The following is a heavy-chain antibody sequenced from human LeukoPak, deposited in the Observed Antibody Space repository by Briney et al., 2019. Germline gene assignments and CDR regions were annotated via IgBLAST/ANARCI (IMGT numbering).Heavy chain of an antibody. V-gene: IGHV4-34*01. CDR2: INDRGST. D-gene: IGHD2-2*01. J-gene: IGHJ6*02. CDR3: ARVNIVVVPAAHSGGMDV. Sequence: SSETLSLTCAVYGGFFSGYFWSWIRQPPGQGLEWIGEINDRGSTNYNPALNSRVTISVHTSKNQVSLRLSSVTAADTALYYCARVNIVVVPAAHSGGMDVWGRGTTVTVSS. CDR1: GGFFSGYF.